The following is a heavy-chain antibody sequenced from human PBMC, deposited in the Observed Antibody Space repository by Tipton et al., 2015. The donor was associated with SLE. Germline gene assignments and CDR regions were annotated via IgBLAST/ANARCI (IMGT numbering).Heavy chain of an antibody. V-gene: IGHV4-34*01. CDR1: GGSFSGYY. D-gene: IGHD3-22*01. J-gene: IGHJ5*02. CDR3: ARGRSFRYDSSAPWFDP. CDR2: INHSGRA. Sequence: LRLSCAVYGGSFSGYYWSWIRQPPGKGLEWIGEINHSGRATYSPSLKSRVSMSVDTSKNQFSLTLKSVTDADTAVYYCARGRSFRYDSSAPWFDPWGQGTLVTVSS.